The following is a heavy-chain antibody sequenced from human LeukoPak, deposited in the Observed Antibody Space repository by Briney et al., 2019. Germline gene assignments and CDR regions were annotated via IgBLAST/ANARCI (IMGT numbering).Heavy chain of an antibody. CDR2: INTNTGNP. V-gene: IGHV7-4-1*02. CDR1: GYTFTSYA. Sequence: GASVKVSCKASGYTFTSYAMNWVRQAPGQGLEWMGWINTNTGNPTYAQGFTGRFVFSLDTSVSTAYLQISSLKAEDTAVYYCARDQGRLGYSGYDGERDAFDIWGQGTMVTVSS. CDR3: ARDQGRLGYSGYDGERDAFDI. D-gene: IGHD5-12*01. J-gene: IGHJ3*02.